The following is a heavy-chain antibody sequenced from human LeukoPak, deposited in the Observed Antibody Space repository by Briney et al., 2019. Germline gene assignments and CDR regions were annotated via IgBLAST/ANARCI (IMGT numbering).Heavy chain of an antibody. CDR3: AKDYRAGKQWLTSVDY. V-gene: IGHV3-30*18. Sequence: GGSLSLSCAASGFTFNSYAIHWVRQAPGKGLEWVAAISYDGSEKYYADSVKGRFTISRDNSKNTLYLQMNSLRAEDTAVYYCAKDYRAGKQWLTSVDYWGQGTLVTVSS. D-gene: IGHD6-19*01. CDR1: GFTFNSYA. J-gene: IGHJ4*02. CDR2: ISYDGSEK.